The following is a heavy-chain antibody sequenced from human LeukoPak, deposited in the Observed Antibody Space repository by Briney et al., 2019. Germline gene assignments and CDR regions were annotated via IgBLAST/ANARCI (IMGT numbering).Heavy chain of an antibody. Sequence: SVKVSCKASGGTFSSYAISWVRQAPGQGLEWMGRIIPILGIANYAQKFQGRVTITADESTSTAYMELSRLRSDDTAVYYCASGHSGSDPWGQGTLVTVSS. J-gene: IGHJ5*02. CDR1: GGTFSSYA. D-gene: IGHD1-26*01. V-gene: IGHV1-69*04. CDR2: IIPILGIA. CDR3: ASGHSGSDP.